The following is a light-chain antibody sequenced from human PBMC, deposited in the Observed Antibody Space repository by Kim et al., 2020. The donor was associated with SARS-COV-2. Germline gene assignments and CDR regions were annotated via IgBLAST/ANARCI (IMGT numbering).Light chain of an antibody. J-gene: IGLJ3*02. Sequence: KTITISYSGSSGSIASNYVQWYPQRPGSAPTSVIYEDNQRPSGVPDWFSGSIGSSSNAASLTISGLKTEDEADYYCQSYDSSNLWVFGGGTQLTVL. CDR1: SGSIASNY. V-gene: IGLV6-57*02. CDR3: QSYDSSNLWV. CDR2: EDN.